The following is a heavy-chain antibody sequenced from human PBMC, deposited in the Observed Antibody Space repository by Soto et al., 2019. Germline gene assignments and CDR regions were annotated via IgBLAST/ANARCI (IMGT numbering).Heavy chain of an antibody. CDR3: ARQIPWLVYGEDRNNWFDP. V-gene: IGHV1-2*02. CDR1: GYTFTGYY. D-gene: IGHD3-9*01. CDR2: INPNSGGT. J-gene: IGHJ5*02. Sequence: GASVKVSCKASGYTFTGYYMHWVRQAPGQGLEWMGWINPNSGGTNYAQKFQGRVTMTRDTSISTAYMGLSRLRSDDTAVYYCARQIPWLVYGEDRNNWFDPWGQGTLVTVSS.